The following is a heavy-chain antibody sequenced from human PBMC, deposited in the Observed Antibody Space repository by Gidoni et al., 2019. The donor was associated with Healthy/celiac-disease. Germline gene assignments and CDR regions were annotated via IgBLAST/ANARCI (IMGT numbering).Heavy chain of an antibody. Sequence: QVQLVQSGAEVKKPGASVQVSCKASGYTFTSYGISWVRQAPGQGLEWMGWISAYNGNTNDAQKLQGRVTMTTDTSTSTAYMELRSLRSDDTAVYYCARDGVVAATWVERYYGMDVWGQGTTVTVSS. V-gene: IGHV1-18*01. CDR1: GYTFTSYG. D-gene: IGHD2-15*01. CDR3: ARDGVVAATWVERYYGMDV. CDR2: ISAYNGNT. J-gene: IGHJ6*02.